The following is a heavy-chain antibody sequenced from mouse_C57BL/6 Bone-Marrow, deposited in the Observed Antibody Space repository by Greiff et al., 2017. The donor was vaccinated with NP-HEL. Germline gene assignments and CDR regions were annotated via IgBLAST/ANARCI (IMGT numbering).Heavy chain of an antibody. V-gene: IGHV1-50*01. CDR2: IDPSDSYT. CDR3: ARFTTVVAKGDY. D-gene: IGHD1-1*01. Sequence: VQLQQSGAELVKPGASVKLSCKASGYTFTSYWMQWVKQRPGQGLEWIGEIDPSDSYTNYNQKFKGKATLTVDTSSSTAYMQLSSLTSEDSAVYYCARFTTVVAKGDYWGQGTTLTVSS. CDR1: GYTFTSYW. J-gene: IGHJ2*01.